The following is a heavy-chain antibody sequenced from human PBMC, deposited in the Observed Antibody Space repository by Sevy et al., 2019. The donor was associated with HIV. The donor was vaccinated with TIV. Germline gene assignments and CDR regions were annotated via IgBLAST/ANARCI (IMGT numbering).Heavy chain of an antibody. V-gene: IGHV1-69*13. J-gene: IGHJ6*02. CDR3: ARESPGEQQLAPPPRYYYGIDV. CDR1: GGTFSSYA. CDR2: IIPIFGTA. D-gene: IGHD6-13*01. Sequence: PSVKVSCKASGGTFSSYAISWVRQAPGQGLEWMGGIIPIFGTANYAQKFQGRVTITADESTSTAYMELSSLRSEDTAVYYCARESPGEQQLAPPPRYYYGIDVWGQGTTVTVSS.